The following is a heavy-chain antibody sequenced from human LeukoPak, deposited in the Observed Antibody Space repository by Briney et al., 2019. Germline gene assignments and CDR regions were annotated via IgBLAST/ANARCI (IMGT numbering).Heavy chain of an antibody. J-gene: IGHJ4*02. CDR2: ISSTSSYI. V-gene: IGHV3-21*01. D-gene: IGHD3-9*01. Sequence: GGSLRLSCAASGFTFSSYMNWVRQAPGKGLEWVSSISSTSSYIYYADSVKGRFTISRDNAKNSLYLQMNSLRAGDTAVYYCARGQSRYFDWYLGFFDYSGQGTLVTVSS. CDR3: ARGQSRYFDWYLGFFDY. CDR1: GFTFSSY.